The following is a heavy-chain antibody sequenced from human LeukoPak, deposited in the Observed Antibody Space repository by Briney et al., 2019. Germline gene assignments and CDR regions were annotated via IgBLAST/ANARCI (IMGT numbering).Heavy chain of an antibody. J-gene: IGHJ4*02. CDR1: GITVSSNY. CDR2: ISTSSSYI. V-gene: IGHV3-21*01. D-gene: IGHD4-17*01. Sequence: PGGSLRLSCAASGITVSSNYMSWVRQAAGKGLEWVSSISTSSSYIYYADSAKGRFTISRNNPKNSLYLQMNSLRAEDTAVYYCARNRGDPSYFDYWGQGTLVTVSS. CDR3: ARNRGDPSYFDY.